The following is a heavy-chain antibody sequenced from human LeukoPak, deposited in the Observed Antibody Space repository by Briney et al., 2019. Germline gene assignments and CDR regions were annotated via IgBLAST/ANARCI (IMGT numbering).Heavy chain of an antibody. CDR1: GLTFISYG. D-gene: IGHD2-21*02. J-gene: IGHJ4*02. V-gene: IGHV3-74*01. CDR2: ISNGGVST. CDR3: ARELPREVTLDY. Sequence: PGGSLRLSCAASGLTFISYGMQWVRQALGKGLGWVSRISNGGVSTNYADSVRGRFTISRDNAKNTLYLQMNSLRAEDTGVYYCARELPREVTLDYWGQGTLVTVSS.